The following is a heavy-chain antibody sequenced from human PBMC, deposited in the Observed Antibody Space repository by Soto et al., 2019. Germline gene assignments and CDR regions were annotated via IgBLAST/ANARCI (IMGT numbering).Heavy chain of an antibody. J-gene: IGHJ5*02. Sequence: SETLSLTCTVSGGSISSGGYYWSWIRQHPGKGLEWIGYIYYSGSTYYNPSLKSRVTISVDTSKNQFSLKLSSVTAADTAVYYCARARGGGTRNWFDPWGQGTLVTVSS. D-gene: IGHD3-10*01. V-gene: IGHV4-31*03. CDR2: IYYSGST. CDR3: ARARGGGTRNWFDP. CDR1: GGSISSGGYY.